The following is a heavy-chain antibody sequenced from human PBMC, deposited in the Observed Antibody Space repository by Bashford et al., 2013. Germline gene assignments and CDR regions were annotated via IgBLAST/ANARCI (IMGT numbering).Heavy chain of an antibody. Sequence: SGPTLVSPPQTLTLTCTFSGFSLTTTGVGVGWIRQAPGEALEWLALIYWNDDKRYSPSLKNRLTITQDSSRNQVFLTMTNMDPTDTGTYYCGYRPSATLGHYNWFDPGPGNSVVTVSS. V-gene: IGHV2-5*01. D-gene: IGHD6-13*01. J-gene: IGHJ5*02. CDR2: IYWNDDK. CDR1: GFSLTTTGVG. CDR3: GYRPSATLGHYNWFDP.